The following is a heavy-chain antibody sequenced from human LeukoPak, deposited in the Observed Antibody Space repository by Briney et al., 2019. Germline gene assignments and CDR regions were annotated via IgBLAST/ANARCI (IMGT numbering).Heavy chain of an antibody. D-gene: IGHD1-26*01. CDR3: ATGMGATTQAYYFDY. V-gene: IGHV1-24*01. Sequence: ASVKVSCKVSGYTVADLSMHWVRQAPGRGLEWMGGFDPGDGETIYAQKFQGRVTMTEDTSTDTAYMVLSSLRSEDTAVYYCATGMGATTQAYYFDYWGQGTLVTVSS. CDR2: FDPGDGET. CDR1: GYTVADLS. J-gene: IGHJ4*02.